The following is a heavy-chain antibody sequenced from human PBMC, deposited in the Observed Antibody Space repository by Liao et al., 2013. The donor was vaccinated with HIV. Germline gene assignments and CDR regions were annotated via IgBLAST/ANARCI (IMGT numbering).Heavy chain of an antibody. Sequence: QVQLQQWGAGLLKPSETLSLTCAVYGGSFSGYYWSWIRQPPGKGLEWIGEINHSGSTNYNPSLKSRVTISVDTSKNQFSLKLSSVTAADTAVYYCARAPYVWGSYSYYFDYWAREPWSPSPQ. J-gene: IGHJ4*02. CDR2: INHSGST. CDR3: ARAPYVWGSYSYYFDY. V-gene: IGHV4-34*01. D-gene: IGHD3-16*01. CDR1: GGSFSGYY.